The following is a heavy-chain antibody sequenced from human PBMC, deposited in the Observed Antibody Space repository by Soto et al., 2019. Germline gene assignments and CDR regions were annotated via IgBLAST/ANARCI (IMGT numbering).Heavy chain of an antibody. V-gene: IGHV4-59*01. CDR2: IYNSGRGST. CDR3: ATYDSGGKFDF. CDR1: GSSMTTYY. J-gene: IGHJ4*02. D-gene: IGHD3-22*01. Sequence: SETLSLTCSVSGSSMTTYYWHWIRQAPGKGLEWIGFIYNSGRGSTGSNPYLTSRVTFSIETSKNQFFLKLDSVTAADTAVYYCATYDSGGKFDFWGQGTLVTVSS.